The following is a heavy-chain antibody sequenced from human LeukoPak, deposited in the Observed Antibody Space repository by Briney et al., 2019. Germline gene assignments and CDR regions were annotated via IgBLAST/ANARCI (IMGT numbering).Heavy chain of an antibody. D-gene: IGHD2-2*01. Sequence: GGSLRLSCGTSGFISRTYAMTWVRQAPGEGLEWVANIRPDGSQKYYVDSARGRFTISRDNAKSSLYLQMSSLRPEDTATYYCARDFQPRYCSSSSCSPAWGQGTTVTVSS. V-gene: IGHV3-7*03. J-gene: IGHJ6*02. CDR1: GFISRTYA. CDR3: ARDFQPRYCSSSSCSPA. CDR2: IRPDGSQK.